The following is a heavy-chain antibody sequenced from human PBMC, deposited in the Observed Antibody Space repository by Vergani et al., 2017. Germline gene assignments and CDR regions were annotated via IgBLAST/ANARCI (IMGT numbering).Heavy chain of an antibody. V-gene: IGHV3-23*01. J-gene: IGHJ6*02. D-gene: IGHD5-12*01. CDR2: ISGSGGST. Sequence: EVQLLESGGDLVQPGGSLRLSCAASGFTFNHYAMNWVRQAPGKGLEWVSGISGSGGSTYYAGSVKGRFTISRDSSKNTLYLQMNSLSAGDTAVYYCAKANPRNSGYDYLYHDHAIDFWGQGTTVTVSS. CDR1: GFTFNHYA. CDR3: AKANPRNSGYDYLYHDHAIDF.